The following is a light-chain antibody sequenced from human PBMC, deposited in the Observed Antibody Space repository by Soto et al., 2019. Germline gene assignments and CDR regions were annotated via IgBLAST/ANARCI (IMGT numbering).Light chain of an antibody. CDR1: QSVLYLSSYKKH. CDR3: QQYYTAPPT. Sequence: DIVMTQSPDSLAVSLGERATINCKSSQSVLYLSSYKKHLAWYQQKPGQPPKLLIYWAYMRESGVPDRFSGSGSETDFTLTISSLQAEDVAVYYCQQYYTAPPTFGQGTKLEIK. CDR2: WAY. V-gene: IGKV4-1*01. J-gene: IGKJ2*01.